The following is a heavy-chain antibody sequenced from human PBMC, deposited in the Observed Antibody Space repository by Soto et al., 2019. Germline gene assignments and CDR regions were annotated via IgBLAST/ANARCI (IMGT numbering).Heavy chain of an antibody. D-gene: IGHD6-13*01. CDR3: ASIAAPGTTHFDF. CDR2: IYYSGNT. Sequence: SETLSLTCTVSGGSLGSSSYYWGWIRQSPGKGLEWIGNIYYSGNTFYNPSLKSRVTISVDTSKNQFYLHLSSVAAADTAIFYCASIAAPGTTHFDFWGQGTLVTVSS. J-gene: IGHJ4*02. CDR1: GGSLGSSSYY. V-gene: IGHV4-39*01.